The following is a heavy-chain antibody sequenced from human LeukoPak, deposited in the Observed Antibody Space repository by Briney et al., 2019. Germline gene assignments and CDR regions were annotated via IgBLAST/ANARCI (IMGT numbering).Heavy chain of an antibody. J-gene: IGHJ4*02. V-gene: IGHV4-31*03. Sequence: SETLSLTCTVSGGSISSGGYYWSWIRQHPGKGLEWIGYIYYSGSTYYNPSLKSRVTISVDTSKNQFSLKLSSVTAADTAVYYCAREPTTYYDFWGGSPPGYFDYWGQGTLVTVSS. D-gene: IGHD3-3*01. CDR3: AREPTTYYDFWGGSPPGYFDY. CDR2: IYYSGST. CDR1: GGSISSGGYY.